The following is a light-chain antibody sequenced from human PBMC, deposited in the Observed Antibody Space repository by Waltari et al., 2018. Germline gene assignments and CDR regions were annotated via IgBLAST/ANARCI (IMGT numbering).Light chain of an antibody. V-gene: IGLV2-23*02. Sequence: QSALTQPAYVSGSPGQSITISCTGTSSDVGSYNLVSWYQQHPVKAPKLMIFDVSKPPSGVSNRFSGSKSGNTASLTISGLQAEDDADYYCCSYAGSSPLFGGGTKLTVL. CDR2: DVS. CDR3: CSYAGSSPL. CDR1: SSDVGSYNL. J-gene: IGLJ2*01.